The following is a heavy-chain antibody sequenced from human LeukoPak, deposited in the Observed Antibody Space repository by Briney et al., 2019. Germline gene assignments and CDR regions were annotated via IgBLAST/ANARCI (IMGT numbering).Heavy chain of an antibody. Sequence: GGSLRLSCAASGFTFSSYAMHWVRQAPGKGLEWVAVISYDGSNKYYADSVKGRFTISRDNSKNTLYLQMNSLRAEDTAVYYCARDYYGSGTLGAFDIWGQGTMVTVSS. CDR2: ISYDGSNK. J-gene: IGHJ3*02. V-gene: IGHV3-30-3*01. CDR1: GFTFSSYA. D-gene: IGHD3-10*01. CDR3: ARDYYGSGTLGAFDI.